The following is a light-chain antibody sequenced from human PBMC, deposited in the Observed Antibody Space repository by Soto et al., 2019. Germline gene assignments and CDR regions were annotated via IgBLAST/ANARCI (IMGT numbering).Light chain of an antibody. V-gene: IGKV3-20*01. CDR2: GAS. J-gene: IGKJ1*01. CDR3: QQHGTSPRT. CDR1: QSVSSSN. Sequence: EIVLTQSPGTLSLSPGERATLSCRASQSVSSSNLAWYQQKPGQAPRLLIYGASSRATGIPDRFSGSGSGTDFTLTISRLEPEDFVVYYCQQHGTSPRTFGQGTKVEIK.